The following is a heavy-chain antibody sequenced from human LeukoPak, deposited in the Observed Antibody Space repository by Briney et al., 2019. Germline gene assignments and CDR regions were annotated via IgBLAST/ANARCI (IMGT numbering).Heavy chain of an antibody. CDR3: AKDLPVAGQDYYYYMDV. CDR1: GFTFSSYG. V-gene: IGHV3-30*02. CDR2: IRFDGNNK. J-gene: IGHJ6*03. D-gene: IGHD6-19*01. Sequence: GGSLRLSCAASGFTFSSYGMHWVRQAPGKGLEWVAFIRFDGNNKYYADSVKGRFTISRDNSKNTLYLQMNSLRADDTAVYYCAKDLPVAGQDYYYYMDVWGKGTTVTISS.